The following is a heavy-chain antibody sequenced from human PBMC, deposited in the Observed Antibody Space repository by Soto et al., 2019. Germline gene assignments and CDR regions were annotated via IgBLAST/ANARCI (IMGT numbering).Heavy chain of an antibody. Sequence: PGEYLKVSCTVSGYRFTCYLMSWVRQTPGQGLEWMGRIDPSDSYTNYSASFHCYVTISADKSISTAYLQWSSLKASDTAMYYCASPSVGLVPPRNYYYYCMDGWGQGTKVPVAS. CDR2: IDPSDSYT. CDR1: GYRFTCYL. V-gene: IGHV5-10-1*01. CDR3: ASPSVGLVPPRNYYYYCMDG. D-gene: IGHD6-19*01. J-gene: IGHJ6*02.